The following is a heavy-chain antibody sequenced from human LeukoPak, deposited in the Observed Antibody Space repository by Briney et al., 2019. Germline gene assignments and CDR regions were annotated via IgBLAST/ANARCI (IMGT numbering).Heavy chain of an antibody. J-gene: IGHJ3*02. CDR3: ARDLPIVVVPAQLPGAFDI. V-gene: IGHV1-46*01. CDR1: GYTFTTDY. D-gene: IGHD2-2*01. CDR2: INPSGGST. Sequence: GASVKVSCKASGYTFTTDYIHWVRQAPGQGLEWMGIINPSGGSTTYAQKFQGRVIMTRDTSISTAYMELSRLRSDDTAVYYCARDLPIVVVPAQLPGAFDIWGQGTMVTVSS.